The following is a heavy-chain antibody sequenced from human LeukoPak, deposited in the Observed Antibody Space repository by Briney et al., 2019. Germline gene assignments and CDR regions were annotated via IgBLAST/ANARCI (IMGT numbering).Heavy chain of an antibody. Sequence: GGSLRLTCAASGFTFSIYAMHWVRQAPGKGLEWVAFISSDGSNKYYADSVKGRFTISRDNSKNTLYLQMNSLRAEDTAVYYCARESCTNGVCHYYFDYWGQGTLVTVSS. J-gene: IGHJ4*02. CDR2: ISSDGSNK. CDR3: ARESCTNGVCHYYFDY. D-gene: IGHD2-8*01. CDR1: GFTFSIYA. V-gene: IGHV3-30*14.